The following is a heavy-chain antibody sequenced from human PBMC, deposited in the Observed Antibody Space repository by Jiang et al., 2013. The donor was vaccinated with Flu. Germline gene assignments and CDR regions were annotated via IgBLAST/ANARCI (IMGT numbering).Heavy chain of an antibody. CDR3: AKWVGATPVDY. J-gene: IGHJ4*02. V-gene: IGHV3-23*01. Sequence: LEWVSAISGSGGSTYYADSVKGRFTISRDNSKNTLYLQMNSLRAEDTAVYYCAKWVGATPVDYWGQGTLVTVSS. D-gene: IGHD1-26*01. CDR2: ISGSGGST.